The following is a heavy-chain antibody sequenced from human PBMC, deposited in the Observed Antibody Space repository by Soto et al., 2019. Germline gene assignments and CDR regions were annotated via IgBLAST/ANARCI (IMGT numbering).Heavy chain of an antibody. CDR1: GGSISSSSYY. J-gene: IGHJ6*01. CDR2: IYYSGST. CDR3: ARLGRYYYDSSGYRSTYGMDV. V-gene: IGHV4-39*01. D-gene: IGHD3-22*01. Sequence: PSQTLSLTCTVSGGSISSSSYYWGWIRQPPGKGLEWIGSIYYSGSTYYNPSLKSRVTISVDTSKNQFSLKLSSVTAADTAVYYCARLGRYYYDSSGYRSTYGMDVWGQGTTVT.